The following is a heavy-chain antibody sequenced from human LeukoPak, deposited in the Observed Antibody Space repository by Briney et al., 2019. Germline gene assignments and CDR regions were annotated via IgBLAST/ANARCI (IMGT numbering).Heavy chain of an antibody. CDR2: TSDDGSAK. CDR3: ARAPGGFHGDYSPIAY. J-gene: IGHJ4*02. D-gene: IGHD4-17*01. Sequence: PGGSLRLSCAASGFTFSSYAMHWVRQAPGKGLQWLALTSDDGSAKYYADSVKGRFTISRDNSQNTLYLQMNSLRADETAIYSCARAPGGFHGDYSPIAYWGQGTLVTVSS. V-gene: IGHV3-30-3*01. CDR1: GFTFSSYA.